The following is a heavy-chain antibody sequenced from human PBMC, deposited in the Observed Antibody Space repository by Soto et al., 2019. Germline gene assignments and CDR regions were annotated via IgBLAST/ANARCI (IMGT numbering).Heavy chain of an antibody. V-gene: IGHV1-18*01. Sequence: ASVKVSCKASGYTFTSYGLSWVRQAPGQGLEWMGWISAYNGNTNYAQKLQGRVTMTTDTSTSTAYMELRSLRSDDTAVYYCASGIQWELRSGYYYYVMDVWGQGTTVTVSS. D-gene: IGHD1-26*01. J-gene: IGHJ6*02. CDR1: GYTFTSYG. CDR3: ASGIQWELRSGYYYYVMDV. CDR2: ISAYNGNT.